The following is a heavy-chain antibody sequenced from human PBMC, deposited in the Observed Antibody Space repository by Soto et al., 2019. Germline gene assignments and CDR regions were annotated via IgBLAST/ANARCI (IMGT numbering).Heavy chain of an antibody. J-gene: IGHJ3*02. V-gene: IGHV3-20*04. CDR2: INWNGGST. Sequence: GGSLRLSCAASGFTFDDYGMSWVRQAPGKGLEWVSGINWNGGSTGYADSVKGRFTISRDNAKNSLYLQMNSLRAEDTALYYCARDRLRQWLVPLSDAIDIWGQGTMVTVSS. CDR3: ARDRLRQWLVPLSDAIDI. D-gene: IGHD6-19*01. CDR1: GFTFDDYG.